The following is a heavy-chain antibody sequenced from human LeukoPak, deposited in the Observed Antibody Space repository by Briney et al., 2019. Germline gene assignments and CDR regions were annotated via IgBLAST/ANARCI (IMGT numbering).Heavy chain of an antibody. V-gene: IGHV3-30-3*01. CDR3: ARWGRKWELLRGDAFDI. CDR2: ISYDGSNK. Sequence: PGGSLRLSCAASGFTFSSYAMHWVRQAPGKGLEWVAVISYDGSNKYYADSVKGRFTISRDNSKNTLYLQMNSLRAEDTAVYYCARWGRKWELLRGDAFDIWGQGTMVTVSS. CDR1: GFTFSSYA. J-gene: IGHJ3*02. D-gene: IGHD1-26*01.